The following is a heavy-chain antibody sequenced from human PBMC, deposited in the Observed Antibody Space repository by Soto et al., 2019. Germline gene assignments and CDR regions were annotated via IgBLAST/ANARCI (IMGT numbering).Heavy chain of an antibody. J-gene: IGHJ5*02. V-gene: IGHV3-48*02. CDR3: AGGCLSRFLEWSPPNWFDP. CDR2: ISSSSSTI. Sequence: GGSLRLSCAASGFTFSSYSMNWVRQAPGKGLEWVSYISSSSSTIYYADSVKGRFTISRDNAKNSLYLQMNSLRDEDTAVYYCAGGCLSRFLEWSPPNWFDPWGQGTRVTAPQ. CDR1: GFTFSSYS. D-gene: IGHD3-3*01.